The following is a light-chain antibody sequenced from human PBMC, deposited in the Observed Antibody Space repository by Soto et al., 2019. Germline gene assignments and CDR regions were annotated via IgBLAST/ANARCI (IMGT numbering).Light chain of an antibody. CDR2: GAS. CDR1: QSVSSSY. V-gene: IGKV3-20*01. CDR3: QQYGSSPQT. Sequence: EIVLKQSPGTLSLSPGEGATLSCRASQSVSSSYLAWYQQKPGQAPRLLIYGASRRATGIPDRFSGSGSGTDFTLTISRLEPEDFAVYYCQQYGSSPQTFGQGTKVEIK. J-gene: IGKJ1*01.